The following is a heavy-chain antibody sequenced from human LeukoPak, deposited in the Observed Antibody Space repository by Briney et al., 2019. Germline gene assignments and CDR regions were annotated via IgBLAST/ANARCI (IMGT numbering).Heavy chain of an antibody. V-gene: IGHV3-30*02. J-gene: IGHJ4*02. D-gene: IGHD1-1*01. CDR1: GFTFSSYG. CDR2: IRYDGSNK. Sequence: GGSLRLSCAASGFTFSSYGMHWVRQAPGKGLEWVAFIRYDGSNKYYADSVKGRFTISRDNSKNTLYLQMNSLGAEDTAVYYCARERSGMGHPIDYWGQGTLVTVSS. CDR3: ARERSGMGHPIDY.